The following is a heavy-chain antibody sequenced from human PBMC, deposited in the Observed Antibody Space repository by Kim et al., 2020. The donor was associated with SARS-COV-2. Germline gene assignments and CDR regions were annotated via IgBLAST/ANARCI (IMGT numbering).Heavy chain of an antibody. Sequence: SETLSLTCTVSGGSISSYYWSWIRQPPGKGLEWIGYIYYSGSTNYNPSLKSRVTISVDTSKNQFSLKLSSVTAADTAVYYCARVNSSSSGGPRAGYYYYGMDVWGQGTTVTVSS. V-gene: IGHV4-59*13. CDR2: IYYSGST. CDR1: GGSISSYY. D-gene: IGHD6-6*01. CDR3: ARVNSSSSGGPRAGYYYYGMDV. J-gene: IGHJ6*02.